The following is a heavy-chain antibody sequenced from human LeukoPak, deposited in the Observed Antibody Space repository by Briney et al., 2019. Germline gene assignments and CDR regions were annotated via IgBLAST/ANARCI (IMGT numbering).Heavy chain of an antibody. CDR2: ISGSSGRT. CDR1: GLTFSSYE. CDR3: ARGGGYSYGSFDY. Sequence: GGSLRLSCAASGLTFSSYEMNWVRQAPGKGLEWVSAISGSSGRTYYADFVKGRFTISRDNSKNTLYLQMNSLRAEDTAVYYCARGGGYSYGSFDYWGQGTLVTVSS. V-gene: IGHV3-23*01. D-gene: IGHD5-18*01. J-gene: IGHJ4*02.